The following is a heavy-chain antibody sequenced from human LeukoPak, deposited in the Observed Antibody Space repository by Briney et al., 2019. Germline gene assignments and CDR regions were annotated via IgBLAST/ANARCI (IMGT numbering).Heavy chain of an antibody. V-gene: IGHV4-59*01. D-gene: IGHD2-15*01. CDR1: GGSISSYY. Sequence: SETLSLTCTVSGGSISSYYWSWIRQPPGKGLEWIGYIYYSGSTNYNPSLKSRVTISVDTSKDQFSLKLSSVTAADTAVYYCARAVCSGGSCYDDYWGQGTLVTVSS. CDR2: IYYSGST. J-gene: IGHJ4*02. CDR3: ARAVCSGGSCYDDY.